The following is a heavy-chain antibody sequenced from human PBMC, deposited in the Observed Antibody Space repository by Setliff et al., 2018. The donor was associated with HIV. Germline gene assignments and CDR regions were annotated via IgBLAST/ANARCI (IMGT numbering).Heavy chain of an antibody. CDR1: GGSLNGYS. CDR3: ARSIYGSGTYPLDI. Sequence: SETLSLTCTVSGGSLNGYSWSWIRQAAGEGLEWVGRFHATGVTNYSPSLKSRVSMSIDRSKNQFALEVNSMTAADTAVYYCARSIYGSGTYPLDIWSPGTLVTVSS. D-gene: IGHD3-10*01. J-gene: IGHJ4*02. CDR2: FHATGVT. V-gene: IGHV4-4*07.